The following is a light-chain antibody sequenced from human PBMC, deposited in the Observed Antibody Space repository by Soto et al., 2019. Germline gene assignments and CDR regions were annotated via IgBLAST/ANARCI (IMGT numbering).Light chain of an antibody. V-gene: IGLV1-44*01. CDR2: ANN. J-gene: IGLJ3*02. CDR1: DSNIGSEN. CDR3: AAWDDSLKGWV. Sequence: QSVLTQPPSASGTPGQRVTISCSGSDSNIGSENVNWYQQVPGTAPKLLIYANNQRPSGVPDRFSVSKSGTSASLAFGGLQSEDEADYYCAAWDDSLKGWVFGGGTKVTVL.